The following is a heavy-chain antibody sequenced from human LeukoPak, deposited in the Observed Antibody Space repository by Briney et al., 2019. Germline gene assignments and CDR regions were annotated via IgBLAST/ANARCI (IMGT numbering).Heavy chain of an antibody. D-gene: IGHD2-2*01. CDR1: GFPFSSYT. Sequence: GGSLRLSCADSGFPFSSYTMHWVRQAPGKGLEWVAVISYDGSNKYYADSVKGRFTISRDNSKNTLYLQMNSLRAEDTAVYYCAREMLRYCSTISCYFMDVWGKGTTVTVSS. CDR2: ISYDGSNK. CDR3: AREMLRYCSTISCYFMDV. V-gene: IGHV3-30-3*01. J-gene: IGHJ6*03.